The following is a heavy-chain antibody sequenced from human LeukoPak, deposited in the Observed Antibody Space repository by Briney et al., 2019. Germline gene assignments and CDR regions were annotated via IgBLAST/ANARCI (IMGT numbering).Heavy chain of an antibody. D-gene: IGHD3-10*01. CDR2: ISGSGGST. CDR1: GFTFSSYG. CDR3: AREHWFGELGT. Sequence: GGSLRLSRAASGFTFSSYGMSWVRQAPGKGLEWVSTISGSGGSTYYADSVKGRFTISRDNSKNTLYLQMNSLRGDDTALHYCAREHWFGELGTWGQGTLVSVSS. V-gene: IGHV3-23*01. J-gene: IGHJ4*02.